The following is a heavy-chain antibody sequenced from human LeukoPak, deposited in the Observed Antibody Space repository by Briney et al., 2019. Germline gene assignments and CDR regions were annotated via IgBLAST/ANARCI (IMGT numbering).Heavy chain of an antibody. CDR1: GGSIRSSYYY. V-gene: IGHV4-39*07. CDR2: INHSGST. Sequence: PSETLSLTCTVSGGSIRSSYYYWSWIRQPPGKGLEWIGEINHSGSTNYNPSLKSRVTISVDTSKNQFSLKLSSVTAADTAVYYCARGRRTWFDPWGQGTLVTVSS. CDR3: ARGRRTWFDP. J-gene: IGHJ5*02.